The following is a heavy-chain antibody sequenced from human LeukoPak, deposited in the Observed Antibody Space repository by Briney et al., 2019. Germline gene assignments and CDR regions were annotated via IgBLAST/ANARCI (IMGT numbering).Heavy chain of an antibody. D-gene: IGHD1-1*01. V-gene: IGHV3-13*01. Sequence: PGGSLRLSCAASAFTFSSFDMHWVRHPTGQGLEWVSTIGTASDTYYPGSVEGRFTLSRDNAKNSLYLQMNSLTAGHTAVYYCARGPPRGKYYYIDVWGKGTTVTVSS. CDR2: IGTASDT. CDR1: AFTFSSFD. CDR3: ARGPPRGKYYYIDV. J-gene: IGHJ6*03.